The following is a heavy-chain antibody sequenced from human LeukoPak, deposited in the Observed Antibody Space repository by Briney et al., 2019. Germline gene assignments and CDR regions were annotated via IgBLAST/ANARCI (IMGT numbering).Heavy chain of an antibody. D-gene: IGHD6-13*01. CDR1: GFTFSNYA. V-gene: IGHV3-30*02. Sequence: PGGSLRLSCATSGFTFSNYAMSWVRQAPGKGPEWVALIRYDGINKYYGDSVKGRFTISRDNSKNMLYLQMNSLRAEDTAVYYCVKTGSGWYGDYWGQGARVTVSS. CDR2: IRYDGINK. CDR3: VKTGSGWYGDY. J-gene: IGHJ4*02.